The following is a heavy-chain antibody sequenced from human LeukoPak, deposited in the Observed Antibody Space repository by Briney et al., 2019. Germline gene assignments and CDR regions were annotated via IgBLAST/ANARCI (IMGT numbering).Heavy chain of an antibody. CDR2: IGTAGDT. CDR3: ARLREAAFDI. J-gene: IGHJ3*02. Sequence: GSLRLSCAASGFTFSNYDFHWVRQPTGEGLEWVSAIGTAGDTYYPDSVKGRFTISRENAKNSLYLQMNTLRAGDTAVYYCARLREAAFDIWGQGTMVTVSS. V-gene: IGHV3-13*04. CDR1: GFTFSNYD. D-gene: IGHD1-26*01.